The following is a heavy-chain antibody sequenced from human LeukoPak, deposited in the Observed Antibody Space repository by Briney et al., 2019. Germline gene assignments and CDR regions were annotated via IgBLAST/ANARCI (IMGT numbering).Heavy chain of an antibody. Sequence: GASVKVSCKASGSTFTSYDINWVRQATGQGLEWMGWMNPNSGNTGYAQKFQGRVTMTRNTSISTAYMELSSLRSEDTAVYYCARGHHRAAAGTRRVGYYYYGMDVWGQGTTVTVSS. J-gene: IGHJ6*02. CDR3: ARGHHRAAAGTRRVGYYYYGMDV. CDR1: GSTFTSYD. D-gene: IGHD6-13*01. V-gene: IGHV1-8*01. CDR2: MNPNSGNT.